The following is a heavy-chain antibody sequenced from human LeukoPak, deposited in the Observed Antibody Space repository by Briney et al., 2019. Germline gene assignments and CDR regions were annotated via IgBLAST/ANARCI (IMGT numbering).Heavy chain of an antibody. Sequence: SETLSLTCTVSGGSISSGDYYWSWIRQPPGKGLEWIGYIYYSGSTYYNPSLKSRVTISVDTSKNQFSLKLSSVTAADTAVYYCARKYSSGWYGFDYWGQGTLVTVSS. D-gene: IGHD6-19*01. V-gene: IGHV4-30-4*08. CDR2: IYYSGST. CDR1: GGSISSGDYY. J-gene: IGHJ4*02. CDR3: ARKYSSGWYGFDY.